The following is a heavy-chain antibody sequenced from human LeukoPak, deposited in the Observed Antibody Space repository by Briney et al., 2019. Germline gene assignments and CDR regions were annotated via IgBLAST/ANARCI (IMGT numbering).Heavy chain of an antibody. D-gene: IGHD2-2*02. V-gene: IGHV3-30-3*01. CDR2: VSYDGSIN. CDR3: ARDLSRTYTVDY. Sequence: GGSLRLSCAASGFTFSSHAMHWVRQAPGKGLEWVAFVSYDGSINSYADFVKGRFTISRDNSKNTLYLQMNSLRAEDTAVYFCARDLSRTYTVDYWGQGTLVTVSS. J-gene: IGHJ4*02. CDR1: GFTFSSHA.